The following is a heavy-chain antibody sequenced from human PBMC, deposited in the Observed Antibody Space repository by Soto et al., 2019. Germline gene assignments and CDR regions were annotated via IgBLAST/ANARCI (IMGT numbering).Heavy chain of an antibody. D-gene: IGHD6-19*01. V-gene: IGHV4-39*01. J-gene: IGHJ4*02. CDR3: SRRRIAVTGEPYFDQ. Sequence: SETLSLTCTVSGGFINSTAHYWGWFRQPPGKGLEWIGYVSHSGSAYYNPSLKSRVTISADTSERQFSLKLSSVTAADTALYYCSRRRIAVTGEPYFDQWGQGTLVTVSS. CDR1: GGFINSTAHY. CDR2: VSHSGSA.